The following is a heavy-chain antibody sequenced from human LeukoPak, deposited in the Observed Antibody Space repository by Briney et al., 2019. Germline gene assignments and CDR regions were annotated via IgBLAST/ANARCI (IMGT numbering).Heavy chain of an antibody. CDR1: GGSISNYY. J-gene: IGHJ6*02. CDR2: IHYSGST. V-gene: IGHV4-59*01. D-gene: IGHD4-23*01. CDR3: ARELGATVVNYGMDV. Sequence: SETLSLTCTVSGGSISNYYWSWIRQPPGKGLEWIGYIHYSGSTNYNPSLKSRVTISVDTSKNQLSLKLTSTTAADTAVYYCARELGATVVNYGMDVWGQGTTVTVSS.